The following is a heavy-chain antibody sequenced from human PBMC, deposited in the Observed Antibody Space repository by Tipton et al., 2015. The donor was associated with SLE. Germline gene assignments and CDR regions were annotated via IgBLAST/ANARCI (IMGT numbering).Heavy chain of an antibody. CDR1: GGSISSSSYY. V-gene: IGHV4-39*01. Sequence: TLSLTCTVFGGSISSSSYYWGWIRQPPGKGLEWIGSIYYSGSTYYNPSLRSRVTISVDTSKSQFSLELRSVTAADTAVYYCMSYLPGVLYYFDHWGQGTLVTVSS. J-gene: IGHJ4*02. D-gene: IGHD2-2*01. CDR2: IYYSGST. CDR3: MSYLPGVLYYFDH.